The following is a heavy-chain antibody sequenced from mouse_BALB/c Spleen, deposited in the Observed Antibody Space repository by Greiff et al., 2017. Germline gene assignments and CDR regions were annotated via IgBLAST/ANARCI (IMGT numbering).Heavy chain of an antibody. D-gene: IGHD1-1*01. V-gene: IGHV5-9-3*01. CDR3: ARRGTTVVADY. J-gene: IGHJ2*01. CDR2: ISSGGSYT. Sequence: DVHLVESGGGLVKPGGSLKLSCAASGFTFSSYAMSWVRQTPEKRLEWVATISSGGSYTYYPDSVKGRFTISRDNAKNTLYLQMSSLRSEDTAMYYCARRGTTVVADYWGQGTTLTVSS. CDR1: GFTFSSYA.